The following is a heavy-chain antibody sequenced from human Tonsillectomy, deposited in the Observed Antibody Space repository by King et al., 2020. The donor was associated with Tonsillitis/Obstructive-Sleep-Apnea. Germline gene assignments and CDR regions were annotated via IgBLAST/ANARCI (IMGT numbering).Heavy chain of an antibody. V-gene: IGHV3-33*06. CDR3: AKDRGFTYGPSDAFDI. CDR1: GFTFSTSG. CDR2: IWFDGSNK. Sequence: VQLVESGGGVVQPGRSLRLSCAASGFTFSTSGMHWVRQAPGKGLEWVAVIWFDGSNKYYTDSVKGRFTISRDNSKNTLYLQMNSLRAEDTAGYYCAKDRGFTYGPSDAFDIWGQGTMVTVSS. D-gene: IGHD5-18*01. J-gene: IGHJ3*02.